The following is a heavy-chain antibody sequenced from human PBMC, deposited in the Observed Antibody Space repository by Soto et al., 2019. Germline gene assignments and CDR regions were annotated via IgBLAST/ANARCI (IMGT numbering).Heavy chain of an antibody. CDR3: ARESEDLTSNFDY. Sequence: LRLSCAASGFTFTRYSMNWVRQAPGKGLEWVSSISSTTNYIYYGDSMKGRFTISRDNAKNSLYLEMNSLRAEDTAVYYCARESEDLTSNFDYWGQETLVTVSS. V-gene: IGHV3-21*06. J-gene: IGHJ4*02. CDR2: ISSTTNYI. CDR1: GFTFTRYS.